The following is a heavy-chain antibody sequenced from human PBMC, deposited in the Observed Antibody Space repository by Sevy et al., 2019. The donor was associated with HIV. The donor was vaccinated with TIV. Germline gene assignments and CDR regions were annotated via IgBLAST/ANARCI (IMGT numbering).Heavy chain of an antibody. CDR1: EFTFSSYE. CDR2: ISSSGSLI. J-gene: IGHJ4*02. V-gene: IGHV3-48*03. D-gene: IGHD2-2*01. Sequence: GGSLRLSCAASEFTFSSYEMNCVRQAPGKGLEWVSYISSSGSLIYYADSVKGRFTISRDNFKNTLHLQLNNLRGDDTAIYFCAKVLSFSPRSIPAAVLDYWGRGTLVTVSS. CDR3: AKVLSFSPRSIPAAVLDY.